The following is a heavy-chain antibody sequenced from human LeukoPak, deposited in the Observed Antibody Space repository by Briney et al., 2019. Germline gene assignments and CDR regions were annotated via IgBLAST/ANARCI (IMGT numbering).Heavy chain of an antibody. J-gene: IGHJ6*04. CDR1: GFPFSRYS. Sequence: GGSLKLSCAASGFPFSRYSMNWVPQAPGKPLEDVSYLSSSGSTIYYADSVKGRFTISRDNAKNSLYLQMNSLRAEDTAVYYCAELGITMIGGVWGKGTTVTISS. CDR2: LSSSGSTI. CDR3: AELGITMIGGV. V-gene: IGHV3-48*04. D-gene: IGHD3-10*02.